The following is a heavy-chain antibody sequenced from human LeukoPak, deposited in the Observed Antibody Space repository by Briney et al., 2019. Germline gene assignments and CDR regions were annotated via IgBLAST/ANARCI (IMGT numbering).Heavy chain of an antibody. CDR1: GGSISGYY. CDR3: AGIDILTGYPYDY. CDR2: IYYSGST. J-gene: IGHJ4*02. V-gene: IGHV4-59*08. Sequence: SETLSLTCTVSGGSISGYYWSWIRQPPGKGLEWIGYIYYSGSTNYNPSLKGRVTISVDTSKNQFSLKLSSVTAADTAVYYCAGIDILTGYPYDYWGQGTLVTVSS. D-gene: IGHD3-9*01.